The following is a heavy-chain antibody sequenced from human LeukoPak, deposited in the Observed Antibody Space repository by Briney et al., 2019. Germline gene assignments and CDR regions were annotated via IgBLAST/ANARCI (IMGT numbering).Heavy chain of an antibody. CDR1: GDSITNNYY. J-gene: IGHJ4*02. CDR3: ARRRGYDHFDY. Sequence: SSETLSLTCAVSGDSITNNYYWGWIRQPPGKGLEWIGSIYHSGSTYYNPSLKGRVTISVDTSKNQFSLKLSSVTAADTAVYYCARRRGYDHFDYWGQGTLVTVSS. CDR2: IYHSGST. V-gene: IGHV4-38-2*01. D-gene: IGHD5-12*01.